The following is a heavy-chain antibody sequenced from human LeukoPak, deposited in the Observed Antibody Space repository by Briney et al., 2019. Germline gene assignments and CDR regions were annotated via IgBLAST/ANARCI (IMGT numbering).Heavy chain of an antibody. CDR3: AREGVGAFDI. CDR1: GGSFSDYY. Sequence: SETLSLTCAVYGGSFSDYYWSWIRQPPGKGLEWIGSIYYSGSTYYNPSLKSRVTISVDTPKNQFSLKLSSVTAADTAVYYCAREGVGAFDIWGQGTMVTVSS. CDR2: IYYSGST. V-gene: IGHV4-34*01. D-gene: IGHD1-26*01. J-gene: IGHJ3*02.